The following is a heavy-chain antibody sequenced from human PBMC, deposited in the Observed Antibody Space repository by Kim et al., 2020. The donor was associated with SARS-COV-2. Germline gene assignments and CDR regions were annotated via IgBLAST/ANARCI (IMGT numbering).Heavy chain of an antibody. D-gene: IGHD3-22*01. V-gene: IGHV4-39*07. Sequence: SETLSLTCTVSGGSISSGGYYWGWIRQHPGKGLEWIGYIYYSGSTYYNPSLKSRVTISVDTSKNQFSLKLSSVTAADTAVYYCARAPGTMIVVVNAFDIWGQGTMVTVSS. CDR3: ARAPGTMIVVVNAFDI. J-gene: IGHJ3*02. CDR2: IYYSGST. CDR1: GGSISSGGYY.